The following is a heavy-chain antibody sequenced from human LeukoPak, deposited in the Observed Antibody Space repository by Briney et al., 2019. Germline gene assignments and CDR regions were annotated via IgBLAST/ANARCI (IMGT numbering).Heavy chain of an antibody. J-gene: IGHJ3*02. CDR1: GGSISSGSYY. Sequence: SQTLSLTCTVSGGSISSGSYYWSCIRQPSGKGLEWIGRIYTSGSTNYNPSLKSRVTISVDTSKNQFSLKLSSVTAADTAVYYCAREPTYYDSSGDAFGIWGQGTMVTVSS. V-gene: IGHV4-61*02. CDR3: AREPTYYDSSGDAFGI. D-gene: IGHD3-22*01. CDR2: IYTSGST.